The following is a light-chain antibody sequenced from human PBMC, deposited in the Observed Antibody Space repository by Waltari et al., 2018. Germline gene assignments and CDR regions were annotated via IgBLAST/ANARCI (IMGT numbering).Light chain of an antibody. CDR3: NSRDSSGNNWV. CDR1: SLRSYY. J-gene: IGLJ3*02. Sequence: SSELTQDPAVSVALGQTVRITCQGDSLRSYYASWYQQKPGQAPVLVIYGNNTRPSGIPDRCSGSSSGNTASLTITGAQAEDEADYYCNSRDSSGNNWVFGGGTKLTVL. V-gene: IGLV3-19*01. CDR2: GNN.